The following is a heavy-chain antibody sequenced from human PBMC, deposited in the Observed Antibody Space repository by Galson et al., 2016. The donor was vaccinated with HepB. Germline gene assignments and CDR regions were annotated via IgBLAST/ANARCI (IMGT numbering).Heavy chain of an antibody. V-gene: IGHV3-21*01. Sequence: GLEWVSCISGSGTYMYYADSLKGRFTISRDNAKNSLFLHMNSLRGEDTAVYYCARGEPVYGSGSYSPLDYWGQGTMVTVSS. D-gene: IGHD3-10*01. J-gene: IGHJ4*02. CDR2: ISGSGTYM. CDR3: ARGEPVYGSGSYSPLDY.